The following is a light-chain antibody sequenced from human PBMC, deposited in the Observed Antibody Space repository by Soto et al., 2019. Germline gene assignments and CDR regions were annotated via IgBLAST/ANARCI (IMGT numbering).Light chain of an antibody. V-gene: IGLV3-21*02. Sequence: SYELTQPPSVSVAPGQTATITCGGNNIGNKGVHWYQQKPGQAPVLVVYDDSDRPLGIPERFSGSNSGNTATLAISRVEAGDEADYYCQVWDRNSDHYVFGTGTKVTVL. CDR3: QVWDRNSDHYV. CDR1: NIGNKG. CDR2: DDS. J-gene: IGLJ1*01.